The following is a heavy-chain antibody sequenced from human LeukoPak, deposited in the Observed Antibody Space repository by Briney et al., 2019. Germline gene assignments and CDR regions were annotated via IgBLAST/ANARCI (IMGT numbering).Heavy chain of an antibody. V-gene: IGHV3-7*01. D-gene: IGHD2-21*01. CDR2: IMEDGSVQ. CDR1: GFTFSKAW. CDR3: AKDRVGGALEF. Sequence: GGSLRLSCAASGFTFSKAWMSWVRQAPGKGLEWVACIMEDGSVQKYVDSVRGRFTISRDNARNSLYLQMNSLRVEDTAVYYCAKDRVGGALEFWGQGTLAIVSS. J-gene: IGHJ4*02.